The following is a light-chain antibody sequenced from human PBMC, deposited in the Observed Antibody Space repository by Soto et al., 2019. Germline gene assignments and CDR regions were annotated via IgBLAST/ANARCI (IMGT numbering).Light chain of an antibody. V-gene: IGKV1-39*01. CDR3: QQSYSTLIT. CDR1: QSISSY. J-gene: IGKJ5*01. CDR2: AAS. Sequence: DIQMTQSPSSLSASVGDRVTITCRASQSISSYLNWYQQKPGNAPKLLIYAASSLQSGVPSRFSGSGSGTDFTLTISSLQPEDFATYYCQQSYSTLITFGQGTRLE.